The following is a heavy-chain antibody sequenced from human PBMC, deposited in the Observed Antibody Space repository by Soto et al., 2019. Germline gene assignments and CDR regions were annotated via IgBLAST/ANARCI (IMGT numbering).Heavy chain of an antibody. J-gene: IGHJ4*02. V-gene: IGHV6-1*01. CDR3: ARDRPGTIALDY. D-gene: IGHD3-10*01. Sequence: PSQTLSLTCDISGDSVSSNSAAWHWIRQSPSRGLEWLGRTYYRSKWYNDYAVSVKSRIIINPDTSKNQFSLHLNSVTPEDTAVYYCARDRPGTIALDYWGQGTLVTVSS. CDR2: TYYRSKWYN. CDR1: GDSVSSNSAA.